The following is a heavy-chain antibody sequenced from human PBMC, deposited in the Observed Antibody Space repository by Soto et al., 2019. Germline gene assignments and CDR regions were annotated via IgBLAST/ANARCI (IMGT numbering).Heavy chain of an antibody. Sequence: QVQLVQSGAEVKKPGASVQVSCKASGYTFTSYGISWVRQAPGQGLEWMGRITAYNGNTDYAQKLQGRVTMTTDTSTSKAYMELRSLRADDTAVYYCARVVGALGHWFDPWGQGTLVTVSS. V-gene: IGHV1-18*01. CDR1: GYTFTSYG. CDR3: ARVVGALGHWFDP. J-gene: IGHJ5*02. CDR2: ITAYNGNT. D-gene: IGHD1-26*01.